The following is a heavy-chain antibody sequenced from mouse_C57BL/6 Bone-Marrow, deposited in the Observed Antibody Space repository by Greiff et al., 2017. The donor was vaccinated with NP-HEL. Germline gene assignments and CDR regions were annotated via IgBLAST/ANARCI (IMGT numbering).Heavy chain of an antibody. V-gene: IGHV5-6*01. J-gene: IGHJ2*01. CDR2: ISSGGSYT. CDR3: ARQGFYFDY. Sequence: EVQVVESGGDLVKPGGSLKLSCAASGFTFSSYGMSWVRQTPDKRLEWVATISSGGSYTYYPDSVKGRFTISRDNAKNTLYLQRSSLKSEDTAMYYCARQGFYFDYWGQGTTLTVSS. CDR1: GFTFSSYG.